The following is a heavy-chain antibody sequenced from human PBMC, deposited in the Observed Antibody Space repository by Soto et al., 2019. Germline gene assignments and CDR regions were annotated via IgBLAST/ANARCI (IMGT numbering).Heavy chain of an antibody. J-gene: IGHJ6*02. Sequence: QVQLVQSGAEVKKPGASVKVSCKASGYTFTRYGISWVRQAPGQGLEWMGWISAYNGKTNYAQKLQGRVTMTTDTSTSTAYKELRSLRSDDTAVYYCASWLFTTVRGVIYYDGMDVWSQGTTFTVSS. CDR2: ISAYNGKT. CDR1: GYTFTRYG. V-gene: IGHV1-18*01. D-gene: IGHD3-10*01. CDR3: ASWLFTTVRGVIYYDGMDV.